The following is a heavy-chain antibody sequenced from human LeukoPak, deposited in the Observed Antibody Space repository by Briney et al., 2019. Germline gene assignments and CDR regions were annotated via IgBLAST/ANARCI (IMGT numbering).Heavy chain of an antibody. CDR2: IKEDGTDT. J-gene: IGHJ4*02. V-gene: IGHV3-7*01. CDR3: ARHRYFYFDL. D-gene: IGHD1-1*01. CDR1: GFTFSLHY. Sequence: GGSLRLSCAGSGFTFSLHYMGWVRQTPGKGLEWVANIKEDGTDTFYMDSVKGRFTISKDNAKNSVYPQMNSLRAEDTAVYYCARHRYFYFDLWGQGTLVTVSS.